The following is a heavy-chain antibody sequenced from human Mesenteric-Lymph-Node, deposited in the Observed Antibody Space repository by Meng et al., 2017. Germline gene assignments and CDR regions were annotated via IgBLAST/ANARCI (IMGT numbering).Heavy chain of an antibody. Sequence: VELEESGPGLVKPSGTLSLTCAVYGGSFSGYYWSWIRQPPGKGLEWIGEINHSGSTNYNPSLKSRVTISVDTSKNQFSLKLRFVTAADTAVYYCAREGRSHQVGVSVYWGQGNLVTVSS. D-gene: IGHD2-21*01. CDR1: GGSFSGYY. V-gene: IGHV4-34*09. CDR3: AREGRSHQVGVSVY. J-gene: IGHJ4*02. CDR2: INHSGST.